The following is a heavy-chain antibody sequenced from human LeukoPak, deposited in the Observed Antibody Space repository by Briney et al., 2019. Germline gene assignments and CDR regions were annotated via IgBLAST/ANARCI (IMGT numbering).Heavy chain of an antibody. CDR3: ARDWAGGPHDY. J-gene: IGHJ4*02. D-gene: IGHD3-10*01. CDR2: ISSSGNNI. CDR1: GFTFSSYW. V-gene: IGHV3-48*04. Sequence: PGGSLRLSCAASGFTFSSYWMSRVRQAPGKGLEWVSYISSSGNNIYYADSVKGRFTISRDNAKNSLYLQMNSLRVEDTSVYYCARDWAGGPHDYWGQGTLVTVSS.